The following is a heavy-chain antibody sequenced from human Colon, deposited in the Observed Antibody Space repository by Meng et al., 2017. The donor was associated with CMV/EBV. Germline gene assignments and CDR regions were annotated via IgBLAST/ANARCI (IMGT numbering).Heavy chain of an antibody. CDR1: GFTFRSYA. CDR2: ISYDGSNK. D-gene: IGHD4-11*01. CDR3: ARDSPSNYGYYFDY. Sequence: GGSLRLSCAASGFTFRSYAMHWVRQAPGKGLEWVAVISYDGSNKYYADSVKGRFTISRDNSKNTLYLQMNSLRAEDTAVYYCARDSPSNYGYYFDYWGQGTLVTVSS. J-gene: IGHJ4*02. V-gene: IGHV3-30*04.